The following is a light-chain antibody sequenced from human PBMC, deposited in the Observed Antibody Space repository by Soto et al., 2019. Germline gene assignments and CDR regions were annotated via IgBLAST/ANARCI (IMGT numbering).Light chain of an antibody. J-gene: IGKJ5*01. CDR2: ATS. CDR3: QQSYKMPS. CDR1: RNVSIY. Sequence: IPLTQSPSSLAASVGDRLTLSCRASRNVSIYLAWYQQKPGKVPTLLIHATSNLQIGVPSRFSGSGSGTEFTLTINRLEPEDFGTYYCQQSYKMPSFGQGTRLEIK. V-gene: IGKV1-39*01.